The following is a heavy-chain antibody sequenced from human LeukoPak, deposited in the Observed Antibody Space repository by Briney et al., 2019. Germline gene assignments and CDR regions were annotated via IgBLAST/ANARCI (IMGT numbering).Heavy chain of an antibody. J-gene: IGHJ5*02. D-gene: IGHD1-14*01. CDR1: GFTFSSFW. CDR2: INQDGSGK. Sequence: GGSLRLSCAASGFTFSSFWMSWVRQAPGKGLEWVANINQDGSGKYFVDSVKGRFTISRDNAKNSLYLQMNSLRAEDTAVYYCARGVSGEPWGQGTLVTVSS. CDR3: ARGVSGEP. V-gene: IGHV3-7*01.